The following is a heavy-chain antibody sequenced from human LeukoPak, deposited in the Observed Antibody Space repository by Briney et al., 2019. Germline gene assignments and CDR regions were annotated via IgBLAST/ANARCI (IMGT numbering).Heavy chain of an antibody. V-gene: IGHV4-59*12. D-gene: IGHD3-10*01. Sequence: SETLSLTCTVSGGSISSYYWSWIRQPPGKGLEWIGYIYYSGSTNYNPSLKSRVTISVDKSKNQFSLKLSSVTAADTAVYYCARDLSRGGMVWGQGTLVTVSS. J-gene: IGHJ4*02. CDR2: IYYSGST. CDR1: GGSISSYY. CDR3: ARDLSRGGMV.